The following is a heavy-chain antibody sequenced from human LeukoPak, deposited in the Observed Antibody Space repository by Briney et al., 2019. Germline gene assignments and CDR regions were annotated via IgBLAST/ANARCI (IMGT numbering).Heavy chain of an antibody. CDR3: ARHGRFYDAFDI. D-gene: IGHD3-3*01. Sequence: ASVTVSCTASGYTFTGYYMHWVRQAPGQGLEWVGWINPNSGGTNYAQKFQGRVTMTRDTSISTAYMELSRLGSDDAAVYYWARHGRFYDAFDIWGQGTMVTVSS. CDR2: INPNSGGT. J-gene: IGHJ3*02. V-gene: IGHV1-2*02. CDR1: GYTFTGYY.